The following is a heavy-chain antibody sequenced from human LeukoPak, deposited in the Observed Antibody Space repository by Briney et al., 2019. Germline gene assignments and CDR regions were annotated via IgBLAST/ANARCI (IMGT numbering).Heavy chain of an antibody. Sequence: GGSLRLSCSASGFTFRTYAMHWVRQAPGKGLESVSAITDDGRSTYYADSVKGRFTISRDNSKNTLYLQMNSLRAEDTAIYYCAKDKDTKWYRFDYWGQGTLVTVSS. J-gene: IGHJ4*02. CDR2: ITDDGRST. CDR1: GFTFRTYA. D-gene: IGHD2-15*01. V-gene: IGHV3-23*01. CDR3: AKDKDTKWYRFDY.